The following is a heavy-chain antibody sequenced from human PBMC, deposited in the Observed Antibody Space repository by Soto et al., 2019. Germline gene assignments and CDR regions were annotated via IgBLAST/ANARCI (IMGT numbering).Heavy chain of an antibody. CDR1: GYTFTGYY. J-gene: IGHJ3*02. D-gene: IGHD3-16*02. Sequence: QVQLVQSGAEVKKPGASVKVSCKASGYTFTGYYMHWVRQAPGQGLEWMGWINPNSGGTNYAQKFQGWVTMTRDTSISTAYMELSRLRSDDTAVYYCATDREYDYIWGSYRSVAFDIWGQGTMVTVSS. V-gene: IGHV1-2*04. CDR3: ATDREYDYIWGSYRSVAFDI. CDR2: INPNSGGT.